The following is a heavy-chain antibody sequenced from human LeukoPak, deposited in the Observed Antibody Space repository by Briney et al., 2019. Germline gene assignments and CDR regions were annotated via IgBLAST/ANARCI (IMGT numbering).Heavy chain of an antibody. CDR3: AKGRYGSGSFSTPFEY. Sequence: GGSLRLSCAASGFTFDDYSMHWVRQAPGKGLEWVSLISSDGGSTYYADSVKGRFTISRDSSKNSLYVQLNNLRTEDTALYYCAKGRYGSGSFSTPFEYWGQGTLVTVSS. D-gene: IGHD3-10*01. V-gene: IGHV3-43*01. J-gene: IGHJ4*02. CDR1: GFTFDDYS. CDR2: ISSDGGST.